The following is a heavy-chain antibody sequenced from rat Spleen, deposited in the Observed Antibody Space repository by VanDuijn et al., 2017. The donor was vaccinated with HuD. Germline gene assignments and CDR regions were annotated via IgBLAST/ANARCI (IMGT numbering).Heavy chain of an antibody. CDR3: AKRDYDGYYPFAY. Sequence: EVQLVETGGGFVQPGRSLKLSCVGSGFTFSRYWMYWIRQAPGKGLECVSSINADGGSTYYPESVKGRFTISRDNAENTVYLQMNSLRSEDTATYDCAKRDYDGYYPFAYWGQGTLVTVSS. D-gene: IGHD1-12*03. CDR1: GFTFSRYW. J-gene: IGHJ3*01. CDR2: INADGGST. V-gene: IGHV5-58*01.